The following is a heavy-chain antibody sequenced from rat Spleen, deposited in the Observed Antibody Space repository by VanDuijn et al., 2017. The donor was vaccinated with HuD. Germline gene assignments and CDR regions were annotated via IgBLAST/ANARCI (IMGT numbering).Heavy chain of an antibody. J-gene: IGHJ3*01. CDR2: ISPSGVGT. CDR3: ARHGLYNNYGWFAY. CDR1: GFTFSNYG. D-gene: IGHD1-10*01. V-gene: IGHV5-19*01. Sequence: EVQLVESGGGLVQPGRSMKLSCAASGFTFSNYGMHWIRQAPTRGLEWVASISPSGVGTSFRDSVKGRFTLSRYNAKSTLYLQMDSLRSEDTASYYCARHGLYNNYGWFAYWGQGTLVTVSS.